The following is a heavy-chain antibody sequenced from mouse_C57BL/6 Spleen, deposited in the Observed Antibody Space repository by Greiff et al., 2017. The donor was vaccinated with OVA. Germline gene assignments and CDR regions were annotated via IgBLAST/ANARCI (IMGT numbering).Heavy chain of an antibody. J-gene: IGHJ4*01. CDR1: GYTFTSYW. CDR3: ARGGTGTRAMDY. CDR2: IDPSDSVT. V-gene: IGHV1-52*01. Sequence: QVQLKQPGAELVRPGSSVKLSCKASGYTFTSYWMHWVKQRSIQGLAWIGNIDPSDSVTQYTQKFQDKATFTVDKSSSTAYMQLSSLTSEDSAVYYCARGGTGTRAMDYWGQGTSGTVSS. D-gene: IGHD4-1*01.